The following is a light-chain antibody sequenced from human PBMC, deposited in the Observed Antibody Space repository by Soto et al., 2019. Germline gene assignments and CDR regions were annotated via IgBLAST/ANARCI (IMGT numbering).Light chain of an antibody. CDR3: QQYGSSTTT. CDR1: QSVSTN. J-gene: IGKJ1*01. CDR2: GFSS. Sequence: EIVMTQSPATLSVSPGERATLSCRASQSVSTNLAWYQQKPGQAPRLLIYGFSSTRATGIPARFSGSGSGTDFTLTISRLEPEDFAVYHCQQYGSSTTTFG. V-gene: IGKV3-15*01.